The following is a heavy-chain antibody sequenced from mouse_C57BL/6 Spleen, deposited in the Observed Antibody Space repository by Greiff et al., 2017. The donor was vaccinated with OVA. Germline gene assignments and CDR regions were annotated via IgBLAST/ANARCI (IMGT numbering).Heavy chain of an antibody. V-gene: IGHV1-15*01. J-gene: IGHJ1*03. CDR1: GYTFTDYE. CDR2: IDPETGGT. D-gene: IGHD2-2*01. CDR3: TRERGYGGYFGV. Sequence: QVQLQQSGAELVRPGASVTLSCKASGYTFTDYEMHWVKQTPVHGLEWIGAIDPETGGTAYNQKFKGKAILTADKSSSTAYKELRSLTSGDSAVDYSTRERGYGGYFGVWGTGTTVPVSS.